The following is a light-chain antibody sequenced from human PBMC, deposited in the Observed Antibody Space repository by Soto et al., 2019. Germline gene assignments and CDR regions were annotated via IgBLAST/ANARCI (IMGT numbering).Light chain of an antibody. V-gene: IGLV2-14*01. CDR3: SSYSGTSDYV. CDR1: STDIAPYNY. J-gene: IGLJ1*01. CDR2: EVS. Sequence: QSVLPQPASVSGSPGQSITISCTGTSTDIAPYNYVSWYQQHPGKAPKLIICEVSNRPSGVSNRFSGSKSGNTASLTISGLQAEDEADYYCSSYSGTSDYVFGTGTKVTVL.